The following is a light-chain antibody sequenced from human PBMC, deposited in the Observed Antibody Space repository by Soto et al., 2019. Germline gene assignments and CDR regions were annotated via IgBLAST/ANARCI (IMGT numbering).Light chain of an antibody. J-gene: IGKJ2*01. CDR3: QQYYSTPPT. CDR2: WAS. Sequence: DIVMTQSPDSLAVSLGERATINCKSSQSVLYSYNNKNYLAWYQQKEGQPPKLLIYWASTRETGVPDRFSGSESETEFTLPISSVQAEDVAVYHCQQYYSTPPTFGQGTKLEIK. V-gene: IGKV4-1*01. CDR1: QSVLYSYNNKNY.